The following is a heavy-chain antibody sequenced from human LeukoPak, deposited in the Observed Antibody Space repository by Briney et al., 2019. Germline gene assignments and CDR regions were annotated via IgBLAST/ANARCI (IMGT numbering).Heavy chain of an antibody. V-gene: IGHV4-59*01. CDR1: GGSFSGYY. CDR2: IYYSGST. D-gene: IGHD7-27*01. CDR3: ARVTSGPHYYYYYMDV. Sequence: QPSETLSLTCAVYGGSFSGYYWSWIRQPPGKGLEWIGYIYYSGSTNYNPSLKSRVTISVDTSKNQFSLKLSSVTAADTAVYYCARVTSGPHYYYYYMDVWGKGTTVTVSS. J-gene: IGHJ6*03.